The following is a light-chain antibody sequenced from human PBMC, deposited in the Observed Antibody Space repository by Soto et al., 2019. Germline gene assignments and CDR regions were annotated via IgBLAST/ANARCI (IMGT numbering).Light chain of an antibody. CDR1: QSISHY. CDR2: DAS. Sequence: DIPMTQSPSSLSASVGDRVTITCRASQSISHYLAWYQHKPGKGPNLLIYDASTLEAGIPSRFSGSGSGTKFTLTISSLQPGDFATYYCHQYNSDSTFGQGTKLGIK. CDR3: HQYNSDST. J-gene: IGKJ2*01. V-gene: IGKV1-5*01.